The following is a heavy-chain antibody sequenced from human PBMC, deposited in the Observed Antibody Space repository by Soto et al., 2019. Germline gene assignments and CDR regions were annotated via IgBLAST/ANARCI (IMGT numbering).Heavy chain of an antibody. CDR3: ARDWGYCSSTSCPGLSNWFDP. Sequence: SLRLSCAASGFTFSSYGMHWVRQAPGKGLEWVAVIWYDGSNKYYADSVKGRFTISRDNSKNTLYLQMNSLRAEDTAVYYCARDWGYCSSTSCPGLSNWFDPWGQGTLVTVSS. CDR2: IWYDGSNK. CDR1: GFTFSSYG. D-gene: IGHD2-2*01. J-gene: IGHJ5*02. V-gene: IGHV3-33*01.